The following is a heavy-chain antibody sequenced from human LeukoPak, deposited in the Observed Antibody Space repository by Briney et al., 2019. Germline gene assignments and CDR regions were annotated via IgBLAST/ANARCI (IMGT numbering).Heavy chain of an antibody. V-gene: IGHV3-21*01. CDR1: RFVFKVYH. CDR3: ARDQNGYNSRNRMPAFDI. D-gene: IGHD5-24*01. J-gene: IGHJ3*02. CDR2: FSSTGGHI. Sequence: GVSLRLSCAASRFVFKVYHVHWVRQAPGEGLGWVASFSSTGGHIFHTESVRGRLSLSRHNAKHSLSLQMNSERREDTCVYFCARDQNGYNSRNRMPAFDIWGHGTMV.